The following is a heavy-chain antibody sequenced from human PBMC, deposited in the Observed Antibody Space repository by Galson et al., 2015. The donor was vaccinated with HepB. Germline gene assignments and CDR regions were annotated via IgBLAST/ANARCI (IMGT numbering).Heavy chain of an antibody. V-gene: IGHV4-31*03. CDR2: IYYSGST. Sequence: TLSLTCTVSGGSISSGGYYWSWIRQHPGKGLEWIGYIYYSGSTYYNPSLKSRVTISVDTSKNQFSLKLSSVTAADTAVYYCARGVGHRYYYYYYCMDVWGKGTTVTVSS. CDR3: ARGVGHRYYYYYYCMDV. CDR1: GGSISSGGYY. D-gene: IGHD3-16*01. J-gene: IGHJ6*03.